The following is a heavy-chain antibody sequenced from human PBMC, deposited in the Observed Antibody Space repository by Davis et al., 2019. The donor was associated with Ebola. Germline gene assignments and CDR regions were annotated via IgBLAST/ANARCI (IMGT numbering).Heavy chain of an antibody. J-gene: IGHJ6*02. D-gene: IGHD1-14*01. CDR1: GGSISSHY. CDR3: ARGGRKNYYYYYGMDV. Sequence: PSETLSLTCTVSGGSISSHYWSWIRQPPGKGLEWIGYIYYSGSTNYNPSLKSRVTISVDTSKNQFSLKLSSVTAADTAVYYCARGGRKNYYYYYGMDVWGQGTTVTVSS. CDR2: IYYSGST. V-gene: IGHV4-59*11.